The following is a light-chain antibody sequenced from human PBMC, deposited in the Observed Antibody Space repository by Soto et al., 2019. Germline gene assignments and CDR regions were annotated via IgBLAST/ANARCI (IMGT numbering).Light chain of an antibody. Sequence: DIQLTQSPSTLSASVGDRVTITCRPSQNISTSLAWYQQRSGRAPKLLIYDVSNLESGVPSRFSGSGSRTEFSLTIRGLQPDDFATYYCQQYDSYRTFGQGTTVEVK. CDR1: QNISTS. CDR2: DVS. V-gene: IGKV1-5*01. J-gene: IGKJ1*01. CDR3: QQYDSYRT.